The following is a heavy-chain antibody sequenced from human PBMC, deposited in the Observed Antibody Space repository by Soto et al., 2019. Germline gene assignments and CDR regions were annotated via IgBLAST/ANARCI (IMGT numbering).Heavy chain of an antibody. J-gene: IGHJ4*02. Sequence: QVNLEESGPGLVKPSETLSVTCTVSGGSISGHSWIWIRQPAGRGLEWIGHIYPSGSTSYNPSLRSRVTMSLNPANNQVVLTMTSVTAADTAVFYCVRGRSYGAYDIWVPGTMVTVSS. CDR2: IYPSGST. CDR3: VRGRSYGAYDI. V-gene: IGHV4-4*07. D-gene: IGHD5-12*01. CDR1: GGSISGHS.